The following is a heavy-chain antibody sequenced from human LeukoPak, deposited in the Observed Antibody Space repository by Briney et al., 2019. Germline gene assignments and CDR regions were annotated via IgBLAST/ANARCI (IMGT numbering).Heavy chain of an antibody. CDR1: GGSFSGYY. D-gene: IGHD3-22*01. J-gene: IGHJ4*02. CDR3: AKECYDRSGYCFDQ. Sequence: SETLSLTCAVYGGSFSGYYWSWIRQPPGKGLEWIGEINHSGSTNYNPSLKSRVTISVDTSKNQFSLKLSSVTAADTAVYYCAKECYDRSGYCFDQWGQGTLVTVSS. CDR2: INHSGST. V-gene: IGHV4-34*01.